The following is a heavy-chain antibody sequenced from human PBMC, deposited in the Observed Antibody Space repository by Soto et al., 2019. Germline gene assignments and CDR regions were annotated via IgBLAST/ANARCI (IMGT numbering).Heavy chain of an antibody. CDR2: ISAYNGNT. Sequence: DSVKVSFKASGYPFTSYGISLVRQAPGQGLEWMGWISAYNGNTNYAQKLQGRVTMTTDTSTSTAYMELRSLRSDDTAVYYCARGSGDFWSGYQFDYWGQGTMVTVSS. D-gene: IGHD3-3*01. V-gene: IGHV1-18*04. J-gene: IGHJ4*02. CDR1: GYPFTSYG. CDR3: ARGSGDFWSGYQFDY.